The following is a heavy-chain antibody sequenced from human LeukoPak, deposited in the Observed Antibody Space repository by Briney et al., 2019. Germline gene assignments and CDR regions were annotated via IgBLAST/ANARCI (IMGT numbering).Heavy chain of an antibody. D-gene: IGHD2-15*01. CDR1: GFTFSSYA. V-gene: IGHV3-30-3*01. CDR3: ARDEGGSLPFDY. Sequence: GGSLRLSCAASGFTFSSYAMHWVRQAPGKGLEWVAVISYDGSNKYYADSVKSRFTISRDNSKNTLYLQMNSLRAEDTAVYYCARDEGGSLPFDYWGQGTLVTVSS. J-gene: IGHJ4*02. CDR2: ISYDGSNK.